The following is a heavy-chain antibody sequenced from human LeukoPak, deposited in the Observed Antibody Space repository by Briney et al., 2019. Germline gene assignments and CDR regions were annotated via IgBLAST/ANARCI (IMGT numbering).Heavy chain of an antibody. CDR1: GFTFSSYW. V-gene: IGHV3-74*01. D-gene: IGHD6-13*01. Sequence: GGSLRLSCPASGFTFSSYWMHWVRQAPGKGLVWVSRINSDGSGTSYADSVKGRFTISRDNAKNTLYLQMNSLRAEDTAVYYCARRGIAAAGDYWGQGTLVTVSS. J-gene: IGHJ4*02. CDR3: ARRGIAAAGDY. CDR2: INSDGSGT.